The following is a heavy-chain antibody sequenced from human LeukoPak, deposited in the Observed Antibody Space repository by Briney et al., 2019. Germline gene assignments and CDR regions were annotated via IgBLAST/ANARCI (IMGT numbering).Heavy chain of an antibody. Sequence: GGSLRLSCAASGFTFSSYEMNWVRQAPGKGLEWVANIKQDGIDKYYVDSVKGRFTISRDNAKNSLYLQMNSLRAEDTAIYYCARDWHSSGYYWSGAFDIWGQGTMVTVSS. D-gene: IGHD3-22*01. CDR3: ARDWHSSGYYWSGAFDI. CDR2: IKQDGIDK. J-gene: IGHJ3*02. V-gene: IGHV3-7*01. CDR1: GFTFSSYE.